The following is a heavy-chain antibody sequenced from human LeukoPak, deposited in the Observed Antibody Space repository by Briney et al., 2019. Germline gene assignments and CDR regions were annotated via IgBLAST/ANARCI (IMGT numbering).Heavy chain of an antibody. J-gene: IGHJ4*02. CDR3: ARVAYCGGDCYQDY. CDR1: GFTVSSNY. Sequence: GGSLRLSCAASGFTVSSNYMSWVRQAPGKGLEWVSVIYSGGSTYYADSVKGRFTISRHNSKNTLYLQMNSLRAEDTAVYYCARVAYCGGDCYQDYWGQGTLVTVSS. D-gene: IGHD2-21*02. V-gene: IGHV3-53*04. CDR2: IYSGGST.